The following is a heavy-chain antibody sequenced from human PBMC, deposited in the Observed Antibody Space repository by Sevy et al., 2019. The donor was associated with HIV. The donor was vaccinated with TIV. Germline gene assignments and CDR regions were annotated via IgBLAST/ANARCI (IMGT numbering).Heavy chain of an antibody. CDR2: INPNSGDT. Sequence: ASVKVSCKASGYTFTDYYMHWVRQAPGQGLEWMGRINPNSGDTNFVQKFQGGVTTTRETSISAAYMELSRLTSDDTAVYYWARDPVAPNPAGMDVWGQGTTVTVSS. CDR1: GYTFTDYY. J-gene: IGHJ6*02. V-gene: IGHV1-2*06. CDR3: ARDPVAPNPAGMDV. D-gene: IGHD5-12*01.